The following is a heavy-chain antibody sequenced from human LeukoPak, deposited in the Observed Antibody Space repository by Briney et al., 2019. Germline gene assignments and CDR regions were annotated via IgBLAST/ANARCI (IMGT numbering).Heavy chain of an antibody. J-gene: IGHJ4*02. Sequence: GGSLRLSCTASGFTFGDYAMSWVRQAPGKGLEWVGFIRSKTYGATTEYATSVKGRFTISRDDSKSIAYLQMNSLKTEDTAVYYCTRRRLSGSGIYYRVFDYWGQGTLVTVSS. D-gene: IGHD3-10*01. CDR1: GFTFGDYA. CDR2: IRSKTYGATT. V-gene: IGHV3-49*04. CDR3: TRRRLSGSGIYYRVFDY.